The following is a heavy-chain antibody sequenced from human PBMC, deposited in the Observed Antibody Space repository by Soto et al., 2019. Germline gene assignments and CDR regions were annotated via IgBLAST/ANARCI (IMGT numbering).Heavy chain of an antibody. V-gene: IGHV4-61*01. D-gene: IGHD6-19*01. Sequence: QVQLQESGPGLVKPSETLSLTCTVSGGSVSSCSYYWSWIRQPPGKGLAWMRYIYYSGSTNYKPSLKSRVTRTVDTSKNQFSMKLSSVTAADTAVYYCARGQWLGYWGQGTLVTVSS. J-gene: IGHJ4*02. CDR3: ARGQWLGY. CDR1: GGSVSSCSYY. CDR2: IYYSGST.